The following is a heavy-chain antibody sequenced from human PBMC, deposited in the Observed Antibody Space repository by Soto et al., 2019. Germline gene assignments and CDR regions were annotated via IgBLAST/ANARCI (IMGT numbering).Heavy chain of an antibody. CDR1: GYSFTSYW. Sequence: PGEALKISCTGSGYSFTSYWIGWVRQMPGKGLEWMGIIYPGDSDTRYSPSFQGQVTISADKSISTAYLQWSSLKASDTAMYYCASFPPRGYYAFDIWGQGTMVTVS. CDR2: IYPGDSDT. J-gene: IGHJ3*02. D-gene: IGHD5-18*01. V-gene: IGHV5-51*01. CDR3: ASFPPRGYYAFDI.